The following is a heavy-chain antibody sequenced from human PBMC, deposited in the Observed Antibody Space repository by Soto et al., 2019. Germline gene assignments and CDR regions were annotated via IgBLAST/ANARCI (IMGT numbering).Heavy chain of an antibody. Sequence: ESGGGLVQPGGSLRLSCAASGFTFSSYSMNWVRQAPGKGLEWVSYISSSSSTIYYADSVKGRFTISRDNAKNSLYLQMNSLRDEDTAVYYCARDDFWSGALKSKNSKNFDYWGQGTLVTVSS. J-gene: IGHJ4*02. CDR3: ARDDFWSGALKSKNSKNFDY. CDR1: GFTFSSYS. D-gene: IGHD3-3*01. V-gene: IGHV3-48*02. CDR2: ISSSSSTI.